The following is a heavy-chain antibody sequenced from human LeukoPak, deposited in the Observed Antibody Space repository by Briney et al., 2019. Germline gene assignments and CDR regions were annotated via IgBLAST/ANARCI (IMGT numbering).Heavy chain of an antibody. CDR3: ATRIAASLYCYYYMDV. J-gene: IGHJ6*03. CDR1: GFTVSSNY. V-gene: IGHV3-66*02. D-gene: IGHD6-6*01. Sequence: GGSLRLSCAASGFTVSSNYMSWVRQAPGRGLEWVSVIYSGGSTYYADSVKGRFTISRDNSKNTLYLQMNSLRAEDTAVYYCATRIAASLYCYYYMDVWGKGTTVTVSS. CDR2: IYSGGST.